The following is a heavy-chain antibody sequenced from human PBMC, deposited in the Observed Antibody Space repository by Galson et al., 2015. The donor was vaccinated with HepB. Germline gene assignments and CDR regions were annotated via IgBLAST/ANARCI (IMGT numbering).Heavy chain of an antibody. V-gene: IGHV1-2*02. CDR2: INPNSGGT. CDR1: GYSITGYY. Sequence: SVKVSCKASGYSITGYYMHWVRQAPGQGLEWMGWINPNSGGTNYAQKFQGRVTMTRDTSISTAYMELSSLRSDDTAVYYCTTRGWSGSLYGVDVWGQGTTVTVSS. J-gene: IGHJ6*02. D-gene: IGHD3-3*01. CDR3: TTRGWSGSLYGVDV.